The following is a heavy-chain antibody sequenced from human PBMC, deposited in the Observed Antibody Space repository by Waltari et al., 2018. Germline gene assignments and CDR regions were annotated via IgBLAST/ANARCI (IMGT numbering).Heavy chain of an antibody. V-gene: IGHV1-2*02. CDR3: ARDPTRYCSGGSCYSNDY. CDR2: INPNSGGT. Sequence: QVQLVQSGAEVKKPGASVKVSCKASGYTFTGYYMHWVRQAPGQGLEWMGWINPNSGGTNYAQKFQGRVTMTRDTSISTAYMELSRLRSDDTAVYHCARDPTRYCSGGSCYSNDYWGQGTLVTVSS. D-gene: IGHD2-15*01. CDR1: GYTFTGYY. J-gene: IGHJ4*02.